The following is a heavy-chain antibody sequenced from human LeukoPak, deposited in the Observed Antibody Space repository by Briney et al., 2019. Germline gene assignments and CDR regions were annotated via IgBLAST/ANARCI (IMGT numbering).Heavy chain of an antibody. CDR3: AKERRDCGGDCYDAFDI. V-gene: IGHV3-11*01. D-gene: IGHD2-21*02. Sequence: GGSLRLSCAASGFTFGDYFMTWIRQAPGKGLEYISYISSSGSTTHYADSVKGRFTISRDNAKNSLYLQMNSLRAEDTALYYCAKERRDCGGDCYDAFDIWGQGTMVTVSS. CDR1: GFTFGDYF. J-gene: IGHJ3*02. CDR2: ISSSGSTT.